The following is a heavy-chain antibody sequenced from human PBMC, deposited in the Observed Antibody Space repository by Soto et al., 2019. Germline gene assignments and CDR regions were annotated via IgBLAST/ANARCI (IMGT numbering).Heavy chain of an antibody. D-gene: IGHD3-3*01. CDR1: GYTFTSYG. J-gene: IGHJ5*02. V-gene: IGHV1-18*04. CDR3: ARDRITVSNWFDP. Sequence: ASVKVSCKASGYTFTSYGISWVRQAPGQGLEWMGWISAYNGNTNYAQKFQGRVTMTTDTSTSTAYMELRRLRSDDTAVYYCARDRITVSNWFDPWGQGSQVTVSS. CDR2: ISAYNGNT.